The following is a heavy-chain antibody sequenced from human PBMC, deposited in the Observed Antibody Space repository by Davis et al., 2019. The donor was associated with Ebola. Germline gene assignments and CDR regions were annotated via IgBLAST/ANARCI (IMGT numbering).Heavy chain of an antibody. CDR3: ARGPYSGTSIGWFDP. CDR1: GGTFSSYT. D-gene: IGHD1-26*01. J-gene: IGHJ5*02. V-gene: IGHV1-69*02. CDR2: IIPILDIA. Sequence: SVKVSCKASGGTFSSYTITWVRQAPGQGLEWMGRIIPILDIANYAQKFQGRVTITADRSTSTAYMELSSLRSEDTAVYYCARGPYSGTSIGWFDPWGQGTLVTVSS.